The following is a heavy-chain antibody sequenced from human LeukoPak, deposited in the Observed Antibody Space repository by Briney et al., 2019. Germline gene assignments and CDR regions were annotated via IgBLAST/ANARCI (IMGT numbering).Heavy chain of an antibody. CDR2: IYPGDSDT. D-gene: IGHD5-24*01. CDR3: ARGPYRDGYNLGAFDI. V-gene: IGHV5-51*01. J-gene: IGHJ3*02. Sequence: GESLKISCKGSGYSFTSYWIGWVRQMPGKGLEWMGIIYPGDSDTRYSPSFQGQVTISADKSISTAYLQWSSLKASDTAMYYCARGPYRDGYNLGAFDIWGQGTMVTVSS. CDR1: GYSFTSYW.